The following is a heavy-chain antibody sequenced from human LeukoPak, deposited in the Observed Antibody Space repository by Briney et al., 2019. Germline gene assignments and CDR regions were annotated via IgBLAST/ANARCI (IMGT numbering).Heavy chain of an antibody. Sequence: SETLSLTCTVSGGSINSYYWSWIRQPPGKGLEWLGYIYYSGSTNYNPTLRGRITISVDTSKNEFSLKLSPVTAADTAVYYCARWGEAAAGIYYWGQGTLVTVSS. V-gene: IGHV4-59*01. D-gene: IGHD6-13*01. CDR1: GGSINSYY. CDR2: IYYSGST. CDR3: ARWGEAAAGIYY. J-gene: IGHJ4*02.